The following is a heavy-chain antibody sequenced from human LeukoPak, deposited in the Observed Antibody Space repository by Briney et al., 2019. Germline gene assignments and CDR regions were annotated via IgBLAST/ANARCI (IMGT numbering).Heavy chain of an antibody. J-gene: IGHJ4*02. CDR3: ARDMGGEYSGSYRYFDY. Sequence: GGSLRLSCAASGFTFSSYWMSWVRQAPGKGLEWVANIKQDGSEKYYVDSVKGRFTISRDNAKNSLYLQMNSLRAEDTAMYYCARDMGGEYSGSYRYFDYWGQGTLVTVSS. D-gene: IGHD1-26*01. V-gene: IGHV3-7*01. CDR2: IKQDGSEK. CDR1: GFTFSSYW.